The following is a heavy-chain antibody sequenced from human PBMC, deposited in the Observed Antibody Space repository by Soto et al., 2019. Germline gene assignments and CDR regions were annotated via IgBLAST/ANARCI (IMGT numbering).Heavy chain of an antibody. V-gene: IGHV1-8*01. CDR1: GYTFTSYD. CDR2: MNPNSGNT. Sequence: QVQLVQSGAEVKKPGASVKVSCKASGYTFTSYDINWVRQATGQGLEWMGWMNPNSGNTGYAQKFQGRVTMTRNTSISTAYMELSSLRSEDTAVYYCARADWNYDFWSGPSSRFDPWGQGTLVTVSS. J-gene: IGHJ5*02. D-gene: IGHD3-3*01. CDR3: ARADWNYDFWSGPSSRFDP.